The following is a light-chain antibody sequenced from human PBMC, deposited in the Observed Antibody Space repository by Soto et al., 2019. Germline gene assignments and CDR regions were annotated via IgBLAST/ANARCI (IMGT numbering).Light chain of an antibody. Sequence: EIVLTQSPATLSVSPGEIVTLSCSASQSISSNLAWYQQKPGQAPRLLIYGASNRATGIPDRFSGSGSGKDFTLTISRLEPEDFAVYYCKQYGSSGKFGQGTKVDIK. CDR2: GAS. V-gene: IGKV3-20*01. J-gene: IGKJ1*01. CDR1: QSISSN. CDR3: KQYGSSGK.